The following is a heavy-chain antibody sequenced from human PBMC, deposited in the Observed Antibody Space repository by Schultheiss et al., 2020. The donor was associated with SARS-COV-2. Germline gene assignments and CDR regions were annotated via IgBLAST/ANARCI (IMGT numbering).Heavy chain of an antibody. CDR3: AKRSKEAESFWYFDP. CDR2: IYYSGST. D-gene: IGHD6-13*01. J-gene: IGHJ5*02. CDR1: GDSIGSFH. Sequence: SETLSLTCTVSGDSIGSFHWSWVRQPPGKGLEWIGYIYYSGSTYYNPSLKSRVTISVDTSRNQFSLTLTSVTTADTAVYFCAKRSKEAESFWYFDPWGQGILVTVSS. V-gene: IGHV4-59*01.